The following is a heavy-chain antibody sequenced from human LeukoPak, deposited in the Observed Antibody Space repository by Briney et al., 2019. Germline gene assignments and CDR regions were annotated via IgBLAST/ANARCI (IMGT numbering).Heavy chain of an antibody. V-gene: IGHV3-21*01. Sequence: PGGSLRLSCAASGFTFSSYSMNRVRQAPGKGLEWVSSISSSSSYIYYADSVKGRFTISRDNAKNSLFLQMNSLRAEDTAVYYCARAGLEVDILFPHWGQGTLVTVSS. CDR1: GFTFSSYS. J-gene: IGHJ4*02. CDR2: ISSSSSYI. D-gene: IGHD3-22*01. CDR3: ARAGLEVDILFPH.